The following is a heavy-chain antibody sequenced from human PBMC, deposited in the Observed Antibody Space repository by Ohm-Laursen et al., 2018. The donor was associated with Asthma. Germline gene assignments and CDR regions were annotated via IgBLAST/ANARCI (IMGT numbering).Heavy chain of an antibody. CDR1: GFTFSSYG. J-gene: IGHJ4*02. V-gene: IGHV3-30*03. D-gene: IGHD3-9*01. Sequence: SLRLSCAASGFTFSSYGMHWVRQAPGKGLEWVAVISYDGSNKYYADSVKGRFTISRDNSKNTLYLQMNSLRAEDTAVYYCAAQYYDILTGYTLDYWGQGTLVTVSS. CDR2: ISYDGSNK. CDR3: AAQYYDILTGYTLDY.